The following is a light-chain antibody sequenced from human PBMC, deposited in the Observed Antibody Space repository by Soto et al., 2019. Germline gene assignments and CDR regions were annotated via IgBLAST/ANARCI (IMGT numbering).Light chain of an antibody. CDR1: SSDVGSYNL. CDR2: AVS. V-gene: IGLV2-23*02. Sequence: QSALTQPASVSGSPGQSITISCTGTSSDVGSYNLVSWYQQHPAKAPKLMIYAVSQRPSGVSNRFSGSKSGNTASLTISGLQAEDEADYYCCSYAGSSTWVVFGGGTKLTVL. J-gene: IGLJ2*01. CDR3: CSYAGSSTWVV.